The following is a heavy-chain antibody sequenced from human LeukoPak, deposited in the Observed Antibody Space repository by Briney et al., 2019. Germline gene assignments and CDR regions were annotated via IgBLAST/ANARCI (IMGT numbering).Heavy chain of an antibody. CDR1: GGSLSGYF. V-gene: IGHV4-34*01. CDR3: ARQGSGSSYYYYTFPY. Sequence: SETLSLTCAGYGGSLSGYFWSWIRQPPGQGLEWIGEINHSGNTNYNPSLKSRVTMSVDTSKNHFDLELSSVTAADTAVYYCARQGSGSSYYYYTFPYWGQGTLVTVSS. CDR2: INHSGNT. J-gene: IGHJ4*02. D-gene: IGHD1-26*01.